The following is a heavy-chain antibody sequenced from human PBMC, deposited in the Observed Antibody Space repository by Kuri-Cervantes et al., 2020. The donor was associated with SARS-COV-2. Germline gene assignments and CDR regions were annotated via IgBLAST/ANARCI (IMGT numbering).Heavy chain of an antibody. V-gene: IGHV3-23*01. CDR2: ISGSGGST. CDR3: ATPYWDYYDSSGYYYLDY. Sequence: GESLKISCAASGFTFSSYAMSWVRQAPGKGLEWVSAISGSGGSTYYADSVKGRFTISRGNSKNTLYLQMNSLRAEDTAVYYCATPYWDYYDSSGYYYLDYWGQGSLVTVSS. D-gene: IGHD3-22*01. J-gene: IGHJ4*02. CDR1: GFTFSSYA.